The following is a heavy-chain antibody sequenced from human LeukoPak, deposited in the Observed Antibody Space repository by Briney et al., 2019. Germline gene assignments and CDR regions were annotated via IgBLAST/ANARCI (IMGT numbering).Heavy chain of an antibody. D-gene: IGHD5-18*01. J-gene: IGHJ4*02. CDR1: GFTFSSYW. CDR2: IKQDGSEK. Sequence: GGPLRLSCAASGFTFSSYWMSWVRQAPGKGLEWVANIKQDGSEKYYVDSVKGRFTISRDNSKNTLYLQMNSLRAEDTAVYYCAKDTAMVTGYWGQGTLVTVSS. V-gene: IGHV3-7*03. CDR3: AKDTAMVTGY.